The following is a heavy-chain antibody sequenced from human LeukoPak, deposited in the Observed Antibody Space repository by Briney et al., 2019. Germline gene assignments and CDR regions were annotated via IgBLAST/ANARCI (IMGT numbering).Heavy chain of an antibody. CDR2: FGTRSTSV. V-gene: IGHV3-21*01. D-gene: IGHD3-22*01. CDR1: GFTFSGYS. CDR3: AREVSEGFDF. J-gene: IGHJ4*02. Sequence: PGGSLRLSCAASGFTFSGYSMNWIRQAPGKGLEWVSSFGTRSTSVYHAGSVKGRFAISRDNAKNSLYLQMNSLRAEDTALYYCAREVSEGFDFWGQGTLVTVSS.